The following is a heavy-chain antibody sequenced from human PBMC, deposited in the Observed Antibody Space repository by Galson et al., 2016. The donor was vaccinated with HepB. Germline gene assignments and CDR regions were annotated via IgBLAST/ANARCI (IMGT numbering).Heavy chain of an antibody. J-gene: IGHJ3*02. Sequence: SLRLSCAASGFMFSSYAMAWVRQAPGKGLEWVSTISGSGGNTFYPDSVKGRFTISRDNSLNTVPLRISSLRAEDTAVYFCARARGFYDAFNIWGPGTTVTVSS. CDR2: ISGSGGNT. D-gene: IGHD3-3*01. V-gene: IGHV3-23*01. CDR1: GFMFSSYA. CDR3: ARARGFYDAFNI.